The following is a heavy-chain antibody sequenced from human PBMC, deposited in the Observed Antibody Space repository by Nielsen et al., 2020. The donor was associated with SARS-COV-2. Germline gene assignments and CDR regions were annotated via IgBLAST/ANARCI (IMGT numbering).Heavy chain of an antibody. V-gene: IGHV3-11*04. Sequence: GESLKISCAASGFTFSDYYMSWIRQAPGKGLEWVSYISSSGSTIYYADSVKGRFTISRDNAKNSLYLQMNSLRAEDTAVYYCAKDWGAAAPTGWFDPWGQGTLVTVSS. D-gene: IGHD6-13*01. J-gene: IGHJ5*02. CDR2: ISSSGSTI. CDR3: AKDWGAAAPTGWFDP. CDR1: GFTFSDYY.